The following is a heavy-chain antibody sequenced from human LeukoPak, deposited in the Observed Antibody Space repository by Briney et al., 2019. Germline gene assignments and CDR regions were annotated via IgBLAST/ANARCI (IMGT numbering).Heavy chain of an antibody. CDR2: INHSGST. D-gene: IGHD5-24*01. J-gene: IGHJ4*02. CDR3: ARVRNSMATTFDY. V-gene: IGHV4-34*01. Sequence: SETLSLTCSVSGVSISAYYWSWIRQPPGKGLEWIGEINHSGSTNYNPSLKSRVTISVDTSKNQFSLKLSSVTAADTAVYYCARVRNSMATTFDYWGQGTLVTVSS. CDR1: GVSISAYY.